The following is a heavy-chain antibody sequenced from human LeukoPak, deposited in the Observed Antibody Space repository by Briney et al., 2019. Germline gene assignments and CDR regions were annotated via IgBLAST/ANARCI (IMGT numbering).Heavy chain of an antibody. CDR1: GFTFDDYA. CDR2: ISWNSGSI. V-gene: IGHV3-9*01. D-gene: IGHD6-13*01. J-gene: IGHJ3*02. CDR3: ARSIEAAGRAFDI. Sequence: QSGGSLRLSCAASGFTFDDYAMHWVRQAPGKGLEWVSGISWNSGSIGYADSVKGRFTISRDNAKNSLYLQMNSLRAEDTAVYYCARSIEAAGRAFDIWGQGTKVSVSS.